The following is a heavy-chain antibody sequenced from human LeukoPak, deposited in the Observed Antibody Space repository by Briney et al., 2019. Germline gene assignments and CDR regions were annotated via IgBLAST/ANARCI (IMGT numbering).Heavy chain of an antibody. CDR3: ARGRYYYDSSGYYYDNWFDP. V-gene: IGHV4-59*01. CDR1: GGSISSYY. Sequence: SETLSLTCTVAGGSISSYYWSWIRQPPGKGLEYIGFIYYGGTTKYNPSLKSRATISVDTSKNRFSLKLTSVTAADTAVYYCARGRYYYDSSGYYYDNWFDPWGQGTLVTVSS. D-gene: IGHD3-22*01. J-gene: IGHJ5*02. CDR2: IYYGGTT.